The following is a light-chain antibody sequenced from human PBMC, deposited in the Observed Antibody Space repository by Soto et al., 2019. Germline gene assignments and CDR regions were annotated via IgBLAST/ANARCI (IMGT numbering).Light chain of an antibody. Sequence: ETVMTQSPATLSVSPGDTATLSCRSSQNVHINLAWYQQKPGQATTLLIYGVSARAPGVPARFSGAGSGTEFTLTIRSLQSADFAVYYCQQYETWPRTFGQGT. CDR2: GVS. J-gene: IGKJ2*01. V-gene: IGKV3-15*01. CDR1: QNVHIN. CDR3: QQYETWPRT.